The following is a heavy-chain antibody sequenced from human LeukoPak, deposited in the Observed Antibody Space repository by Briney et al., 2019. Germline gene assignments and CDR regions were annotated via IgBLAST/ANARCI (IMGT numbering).Heavy chain of an antibody. CDR1: GGSISSYY. CDR3: GRGGSGRAWFDP. V-gene: IGHV4-59*06. D-gene: IGHD6-19*01. J-gene: IGHJ5*02. Sequence: SETLSLTCTVSGGSISSYYWSWIRQPPGKGLEWIGYIYYSGVTYYNPSLGGRVTISVDTSKNQFSLKLTSVTAADTAVYYCGRGGSGRAWFDPWGQGTLVTVSS. CDR2: IYYSGVT.